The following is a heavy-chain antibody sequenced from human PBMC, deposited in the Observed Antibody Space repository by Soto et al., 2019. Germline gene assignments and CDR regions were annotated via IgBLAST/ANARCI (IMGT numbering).Heavy chain of an antibody. V-gene: IGHV3-20*04. CDR3: ARDHRWGYEYGDYGDS. CDR2: MHRNGNST. CDR1: GFSLDEYG. Sequence: EVQLVESGGGVLRPGGSLRLACVVSGFSLDEYGMSWVRQAPGKGPEWVSGMHRNGNSTGYADSVKGRFTISRDDAKNSLYLQMNSLRAEDTAFYYCARDHRWGYEYGDYGDSWGHGTLVTVSS. D-gene: IGHD4-17*01. J-gene: IGHJ5*01.